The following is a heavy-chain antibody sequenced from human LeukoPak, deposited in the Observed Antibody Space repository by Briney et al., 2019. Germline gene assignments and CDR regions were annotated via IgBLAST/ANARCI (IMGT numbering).Heavy chain of an antibody. V-gene: IGHV4-4*07. CDR2: IYTSGST. Sequence: SETLSLTCSVSGGSISSYYWTWIRQPVGKGLEWIGRIYTSGSTNYNPSLKSRVTMSLDTSKNQFSLKLSSATAADTAVYYCARGGDYHPYDYWGQGTLVTVSS. CDR1: GGSISSYY. J-gene: IGHJ4*02. D-gene: IGHD4-17*01. CDR3: ARGGDYHPYDY.